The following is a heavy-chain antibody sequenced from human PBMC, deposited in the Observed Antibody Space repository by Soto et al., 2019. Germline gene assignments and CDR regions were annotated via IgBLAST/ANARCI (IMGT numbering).Heavy chain of an antibody. J-gene: IGHJ4*02. Sequence: EVQLLESGGGLVQPGGSLRLSCAASGFTFSSYAMSWVRQAPGKGLEWVSAISGSGGSTYYADSVKGRFTISRDNSKNTLYLQMNSLRAEDTAVYYCAKKSIAARPGPYYFDYWGQGTLVTASS. CDR3: AKKSIAARPGPYYFDY. D-gene: IGHD6-6*01. CDR2: ISGSGGST. CDR1: GFTFSSYA. V-gene: IGHV3-23*01.